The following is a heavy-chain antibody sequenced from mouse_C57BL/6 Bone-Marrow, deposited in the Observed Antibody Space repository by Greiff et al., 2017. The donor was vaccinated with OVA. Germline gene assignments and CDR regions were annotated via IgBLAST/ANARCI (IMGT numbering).Heavy chain of an antibody. D-gene: IGHD1-2*01. V-gene: IGHV5-6*01. J-gene: IGHJ4*01. CDR1: GFTFSSYG. Sequence: EVQGVESGGDLVKPGGSLKLSCAASGFTFSSYGMSWVRQTPDKRLEWVATISSGGSYTYYPESVKGRFTISRDNAKNTLYLQMSSLKSEDTAMYYCARRIITTGTMDYWGQGTSVTVSS. CDR3: ARRIITTGTMDY. CDR2: ISSGGSYT.